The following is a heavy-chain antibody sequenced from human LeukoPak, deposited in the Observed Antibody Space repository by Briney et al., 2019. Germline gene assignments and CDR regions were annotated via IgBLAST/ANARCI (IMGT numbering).Heavy chain of an antibody. CDR2: ISYDGSNK. D-gene: IGHD3-16*01. CDR3: ARSRIMITFGGTDAFDI. J-gene: IGHJ3*02. CDR1: GFTFSSYG. Sequence: GGSLRLSCAASGFTFSSYGMYWVRQAPGKGLEWVAVISYDGSNKYYADSVKGRFTISRDNSKNTLYLQMNSLRAEDTAVYYCARSRIMITFGGTDAFDIWGQGTMVTVSS. V-gene: IGHV3-30*19.